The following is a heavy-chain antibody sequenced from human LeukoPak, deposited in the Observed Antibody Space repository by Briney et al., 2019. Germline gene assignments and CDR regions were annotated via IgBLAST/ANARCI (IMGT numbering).Heavy chain of an antibody. CDR1: GFTFSSYG. D-gene: IGHD2-21*02. J-gene: IGHJ4*02. CDR2: ISYDGSNK. CDR3: ARGPLWVVVTAPIDY. V-gene: IGHV3-30*03. Sequence: GGSLRLSCAASGFTFSSYGMHWVRQAPGKGLEWVAVISYDGSNKYYADSVKGRFTISRDNSKNTLYLQMNSLRAEDTAVYYCARGPLWVVVTAPIDYWGQGTLVTVSS.